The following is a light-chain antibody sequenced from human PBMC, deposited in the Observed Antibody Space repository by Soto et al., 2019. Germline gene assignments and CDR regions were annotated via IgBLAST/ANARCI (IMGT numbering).Light chain of an antibody. CDR3: HQYADSRT. CDR2: GAS. J-gene: IGKJ2*02. Sequence: VLMRSPGTLSLSPGERATLSCRASQTVWSNYLAWFQHRPGQAPRLVIYGASRRATGIPDRFTGSGSGTDFTLTISRLEPEDFAVYYCHQYADSRTFGQGTKVDIK. V-gene: IGKV3-20*01. CDR1: QTVWSNY.